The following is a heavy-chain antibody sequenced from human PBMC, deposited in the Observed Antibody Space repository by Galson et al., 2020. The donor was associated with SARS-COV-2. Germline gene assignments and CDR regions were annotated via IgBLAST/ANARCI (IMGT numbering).Heavy chain of an antibody. CDR1: GYTITSYG. CDR3: ARERYYDSSGYPDY. J-gene: IGHJ4*02. CDR2: ISAYNGNT. Sequence: ASVKVSCKASGYTITSYGISWVRQAPGQGLEWMGWISAYNGNTNYAQKLQGRVTMTTDTSTSTAYMELRSLRSDDTAVYYCARERYYDSSGYPDYWGQGTLVTVSS. D-gene: IGHD3-22*01. V-gene: IGHV1-18*01.